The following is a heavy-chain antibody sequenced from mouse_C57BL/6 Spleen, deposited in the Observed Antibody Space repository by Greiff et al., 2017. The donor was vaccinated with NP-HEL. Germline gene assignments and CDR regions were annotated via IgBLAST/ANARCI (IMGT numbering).Heavy chain of an antibody. V-gene: IGHV5-6*01. CDR1: GFTFSSYG. CDR2: ISSGGSYT. J-gene: IGHJ1*03. Sequence: VQLQQSGGDLVKPGGSLKLSCAASGFTFSSYGMSWVRQTPDKRLEWVATISSGGSYTYYPDSVKGRFTISRDNAKNTLYLQMSSLKSEDTAMYYCARQDYRYFDVWGTGTTVTVSS. CDR3: ARQDYRYFDV.